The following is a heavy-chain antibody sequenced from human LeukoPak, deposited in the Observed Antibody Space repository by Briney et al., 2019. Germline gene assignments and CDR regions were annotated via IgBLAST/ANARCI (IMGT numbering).Heavy chain of an antibody. CDR1: NGSFSGYY. CDR2: VNHGGYT. V-gene: IGHV4-34*01. CDR3: ARAAWNGGGGFDP. J-gene: IGHJ5*02. D-gene: IGHD3-16*01. Sequence: SETLSLTCAVYNGSFSGYYWSCIRQSPEKGLEWIGEVNHGGYTNYNPSLRSRVTISLDTSKNHFSLKLRSVTAADTAIYNCARAAWNGGGGFDPWGQGTLVTVSS.